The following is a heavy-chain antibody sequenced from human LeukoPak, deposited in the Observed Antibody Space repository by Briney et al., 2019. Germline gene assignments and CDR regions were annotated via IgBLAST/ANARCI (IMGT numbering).Heavy chain of an antibody. CDR3: ARVYSSDWYAGGPFDY. D-gene: IGHD6-19*01. Sequence: GGSLRLSCAASGFTFSSYSMNWVRQAPGKGLEWVSSISSSSSYIYYADSVKGRFTISRDNAKNSLYLQMNSLRAEDTAVYYCARVYSSDWYAGGPFDYWGQGTLVTVSS. CDR1: GFTFSSYS. V-gene: IGHV3-21*01. CDR2: ISSSSSYI. J-gene: IGHJ4*02.